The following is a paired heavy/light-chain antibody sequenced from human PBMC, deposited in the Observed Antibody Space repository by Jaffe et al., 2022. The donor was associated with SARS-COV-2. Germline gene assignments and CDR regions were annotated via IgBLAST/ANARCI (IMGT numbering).Light chain of an antibody. CDR1: QGIISW. Sequence: DIQMTQSPSSLSASVGDRVTITCRASQGIISWLAWYQQKPDKAPKSLIYAASSLQSGVPSRFSGSGSGRDFTLTISSLQPEDFATYYCQQYYSDPLTFGGGTKVEIK. CDR2: AAS. CDR3: QQYYSDPLT. V-gene: IGKV1D-16*01. J-gene: IGKJ4*01.
Heavy chain of an antibody. CDR2: IRSKSSGGTT. V-gene: IGHV3-49*04. Sequence: EVQLEESGGGLVQPGRSLRLSCTASGFTFGDYAMSWVRQAPGKGLEWVGFIRSKSSGGTTEHAASVKGRFTISRDDPKGIAYLQMNSLKTEDTAVYFCTRTVDTAMVLDYWGQGTLVTVSS. D-gene: IGHD5-18*01. CDR3: TRTVDTAMVLDY. J-gene: IGHJ4*02. CDR1: GFTFGDYA.